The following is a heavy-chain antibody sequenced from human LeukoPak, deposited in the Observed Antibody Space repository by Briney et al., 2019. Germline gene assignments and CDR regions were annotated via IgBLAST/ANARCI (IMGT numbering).Heavy chain of an antibody. CDR3: ARGGSRSYTSSTLDY. Sequence: SETLSLTCSVSGGSINVYYWNWIRQSQGKGLEWIGSISYSGSTNYNPSLKSRVTISMDTSKNRFSLKVTSVIPADTAMYYCARGGSRSYTSSTLDYWGQGTLVTVSS. CDR1: GGSINVYY. V-gene: IGHV4-59*01. CDR2: ISYSGST. D-gene: IGHD6-6*01. J-gene: IGHJ4*02.